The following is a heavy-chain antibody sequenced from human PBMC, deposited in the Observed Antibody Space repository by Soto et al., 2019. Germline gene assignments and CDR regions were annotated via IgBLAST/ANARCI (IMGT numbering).Heavy chain of an antibody. J-gene: IGHJ4*02. CDR3: ARGPIFGVPRGYYFNY. Sequence: QVQLQQWGAGLLKPSETLSLTCAVYGASFSGYYWNWIRQPPGKGLEWIGEINHSGSANYNPSLKSRDTMSVDTFKNQFSLELSSLTAADTAVYYCARGPIFGVPRGYYFNYWGQGALVTVSS. CDR2: INHSGSA. V-gene: IGHV4-34*01. CDR1: GASFSGYY. D-gene: IGHD3-3*01.